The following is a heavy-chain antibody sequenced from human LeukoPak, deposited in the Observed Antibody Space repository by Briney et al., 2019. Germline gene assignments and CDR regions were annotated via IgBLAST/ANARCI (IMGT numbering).Heavy chain of an antibody. V-gene: IGHV3-30-3*01. CDR3: AREEVLVDDNYYYGMDV. Sequence: GRSLRLSCAASGFTFSSYAMHWVRQAPGKGLEWVAVISYDGSNKYYADSVKGRFTISRDNSKNTLYLQMNSLRAEDTAVYYCAREEVLVDDNYYYGMDVWGQGTTVTVSS. CDR2: ISYDGSNK. CDR1: GFTFSSYA. D-gene: IGHD3-3*01. J-gene: IGHJ6*02.